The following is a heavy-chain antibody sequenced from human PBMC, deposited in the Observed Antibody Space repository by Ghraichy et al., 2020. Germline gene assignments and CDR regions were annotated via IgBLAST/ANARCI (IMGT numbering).Heavy chain of an antibody. CDR2: ISGSGGST. Sequence: GGSLRLSCAASGFTFSSYAMSWIRQAPGKGLEWVSAISGSGGSTYYADSVKGRFTISRDNSKNTLYLQMNSLRAEDTSVYYCAKDKAEMADFDYWGQGTLVTVSS. CDR1: GFTFSSYA. D-gene: IGHD5-24*01. CDR3: AKDKAEMADFDY. J-gene: IGHJ4*02. V-gene: IGHV3-23*01.